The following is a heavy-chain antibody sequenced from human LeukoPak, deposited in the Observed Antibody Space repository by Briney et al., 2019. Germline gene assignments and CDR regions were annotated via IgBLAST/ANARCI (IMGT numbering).Heavy chain of an antibody. J-gene: IGHJ4*02. CDR1: GFTFDDYA. CDR3: AKDKFSQSGGYAALDY. V-gene: IGHV3-9*03. D-gene: IGHD3-22*01. CDR2: ISWDSGAM. Sequence: QSGGSLRLSCAASGFTFDDYAMHWVRQVPGKGLEWVSSISWDSGAMGYADSVKGRFTISRDNAKNSLYLEMNGLRAEDMALYYCAKDKFSQSGGYAALDYWGQGTLVTVSS.